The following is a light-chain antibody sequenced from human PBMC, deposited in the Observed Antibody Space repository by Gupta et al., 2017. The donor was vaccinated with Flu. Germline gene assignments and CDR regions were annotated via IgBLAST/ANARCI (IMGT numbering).Light chain of an antibody. J-gene: IGLJ3*02. CDR2: GST. CDR1: NSEANFD. V-gene: IGLV1-40*01. Sequence: NSEANFDVHWYQLLPETAPKLLIYGSTNRPSGVPDRFSGSKSATSASLAITGLQAEDEADYYCQSYDSSLSGHWVFGGGTKLTVL. CDR3: QSYDSSLSGHWV.